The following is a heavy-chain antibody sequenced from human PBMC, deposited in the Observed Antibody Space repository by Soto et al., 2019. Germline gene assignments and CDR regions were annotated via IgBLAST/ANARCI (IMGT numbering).Heavy chain of an antibody. D-gene: IGHD2-21*02. J-gene: IGHJ6*02. CDR2: FDPEDGET. CDR1: GYTLTELS. V-gene: IGHV1-24*01. Sequence: ASVKVSCKVSGYTLTELSMHWVRQAPGKGLEWMGGFDPEDGETIYAQKFQGRVTMTEDTSTDTAYMELSSLRSEDTAVYYCATGGRYCGGDCYSYYYGMDVWGQGTTVTVSS. CDR3: ATGGRYCGGDCYSYYYGMDV.